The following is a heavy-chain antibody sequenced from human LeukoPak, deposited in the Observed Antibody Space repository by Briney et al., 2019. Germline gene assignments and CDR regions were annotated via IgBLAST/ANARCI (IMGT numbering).Heavy chain of an antibody. Sequence: PGGSLRLSCAASGFTFSSYWMHWVRHAPGKGLVWVSRINSDGSSTSYADSVKGRFTISRDNAKNTLYLQMNSLRAEDTAVYCCARDFRYSYGIDYWGQGTLVTVSS. J-gene: IGHJ4*02. CDR3: ARDFRYSYGIDY. D-gene: IGHD5-18*01. CDR2: INSDGSST. CDR1: GFTFSSYW. V-gene: IGHV3-74*01.